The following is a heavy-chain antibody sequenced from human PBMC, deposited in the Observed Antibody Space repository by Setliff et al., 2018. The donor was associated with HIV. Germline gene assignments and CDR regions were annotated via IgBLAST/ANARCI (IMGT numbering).Heavy chain of an antibody. J-gene: IGHJ4*02. CDR3: ARGTVVPYYLDY. CDR2: IYYTGST. Sequence: SETLSLTCTVSGGSISSSGDYWSWVRQHPGKGLEWIGYIYYTGSTYSNPSLQSRVRISVDTSKNQFSLRLSSVTAADTAVYYCARGTVVPYYLDYWGQGTLVTVSS. D-gene: IGHD2-15*01. V-gene: IGHV4-31*02. CDR1: GGSISSSGDY.